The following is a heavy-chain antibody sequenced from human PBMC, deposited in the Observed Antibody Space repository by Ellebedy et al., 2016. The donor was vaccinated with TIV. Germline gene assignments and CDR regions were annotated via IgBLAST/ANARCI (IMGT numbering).Heavy chain of an antibody. CDR2: IYNRGTT. CDR1: GGSISSYY. J-gene: IGHJ6*02. V-gene: IGHV4-59*13. CDR3: ARAIGSPYSYGMDV. Sequence: SETLSLTCSVSGGSISSYYWSWIRQPPGKGLDWIAYIYNRGTTNYNPSLRSRVTISIDTSKNQLSLKLTSVTAADTAVYYCARAIGSPYSYGMDVWGQGTTVTVSS.